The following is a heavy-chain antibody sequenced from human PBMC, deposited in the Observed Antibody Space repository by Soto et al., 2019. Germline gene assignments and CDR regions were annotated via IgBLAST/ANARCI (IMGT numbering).Heavy chain of an antibody. CDR1: GFAFSSHP. Sequence: VQLLESGGALVQPGGSLRLSCAASGFAFSSHPLSWVRQAPEKGLEWVSGISDSGGLTYNADSVKGRFTISRDNSKNTLYLQMNSLRAEDTAVYYCARRAFGSSRAFDIWGQGTVVTVSS. J-gene: IGHJ3*02. V-gene: IGHV3-23*01. D-gene: IGHD6-6*01. CDR2: ISDSGGLT. CDR3: ARRAFGSSRAFDI.